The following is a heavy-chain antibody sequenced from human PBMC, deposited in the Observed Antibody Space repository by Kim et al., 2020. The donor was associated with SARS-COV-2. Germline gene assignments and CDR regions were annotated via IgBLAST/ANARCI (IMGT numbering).Heavy chain of an antibody. D-gene: IGHD3-22*01. CDR3: ARGDSSSSYYYYMDV. Sequence: AASVKGRFTISRDNSKDTLYLQMNSLRAEDTALYYCARGDSSSSYYYYMDVWGKGTTVTVSS. V-gene: IGHV3-30*07. J-gene: IGHJ6*03.